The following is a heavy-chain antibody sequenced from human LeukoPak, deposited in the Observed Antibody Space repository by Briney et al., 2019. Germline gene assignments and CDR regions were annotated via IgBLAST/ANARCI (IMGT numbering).Heavy chain of an antibody. Sequence: GGSLRLSCAASGFTFSNAWMSWVRQAPGKGLEWVGRIKSKTDGGTTDYAAPVKGRFTISRDDSKNTLYLQMNSLKTEDTAVYYCTTEYGATITTDAFDIWGQGTMVTVSS. CDR3: TTEYGATITTDAFDI. CDR1: GFTFSNAW. V-gene: IGHV3-15*01. CDR2: IKSKTDGGTT. J-gene: IGHJ3*02. D-gene: IGHD5-12*01.